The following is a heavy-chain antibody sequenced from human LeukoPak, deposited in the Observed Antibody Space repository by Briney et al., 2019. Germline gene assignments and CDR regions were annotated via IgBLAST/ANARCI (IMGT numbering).Heavy chain of an antibody. V-gene: IGHV3-74*01. CDR1: GFTFRSYW. CDR2: IKSDGRST. Sequence: PGGSLRLSCAASGFTFRSYWMHWVRQGPGKGLVWVSRIKSDGRSTNYADSVKGRFTISRDNAKNTLYLQMNSLRAEDTAVYYCARGGSPPEALGDAFDIWGQGTMVTVSS. D-gene: IGHD1-26*01. J-gene: IGHJ3*02. CDR3: ARGGSPPEALGDAFDI.